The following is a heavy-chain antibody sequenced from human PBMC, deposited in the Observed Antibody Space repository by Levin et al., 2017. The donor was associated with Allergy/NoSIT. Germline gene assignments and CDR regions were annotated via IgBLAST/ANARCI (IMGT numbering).Heavy chain of an antibody. CDR2: IYSRGGT. CDR3: TGGPSGVRS. V-gene: IGHV3-53*01. Sequence: TGGSLRLSCAASGFTVSNNYMSWVRQAPGKGLEWVSLIYSRGGTNYADSVKGRFTISRDSSKKTLYLQLNSLRAEDTAVYYCTGGPSGVRSWGQGTLVTVSS. D-gene: IGHD3-16*01. CDR1: GFTVSNNY. J-gene: IGHJ4*02.